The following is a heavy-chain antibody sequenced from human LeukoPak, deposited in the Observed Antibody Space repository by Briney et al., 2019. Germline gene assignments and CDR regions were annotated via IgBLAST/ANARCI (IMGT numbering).Heavy chain of an antibody. Sequence: PSETLSLTCTVSGGSISSYYWSWIRQPPGKGLEWIGYIYYSGSTNCNPSLKSRVTISVDTSKNQFSLKLSSVTAADTAVYYCARAGRRFGTITGGDYWGQGTLVTVSS. J-gene: IGHJ4*02. CDR2: IYYSGST. CDR1: GGSISSYY. V-gene: IGHV4-59*01. D-gene: IGHD3-10*01. CDR3: ARAGRRFGTITGGDY.